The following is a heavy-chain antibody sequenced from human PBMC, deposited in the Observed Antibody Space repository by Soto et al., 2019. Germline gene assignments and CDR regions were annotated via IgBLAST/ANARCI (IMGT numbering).Heavy chain of an antibody. D-gene: IGHD6-19*01. Sequence: QVHLQESGPGLVKPSGTLSLICAVSGGSISSSDWWTWVRQSPGKGLEWIGEISHGGRTNYNPSLKSRVPMSVDKSKNYFSLNLSSVTAADTAVYYCATWGIAVAGTRSDYWGQGTLVTVSS. CDR3: ATWGIAVAGTRSDY. CDR1: GGSISSSDW. CDR2: ISHGGRT. J-gene: IGHJ4*02. V-gene: IGHV4-4*02.